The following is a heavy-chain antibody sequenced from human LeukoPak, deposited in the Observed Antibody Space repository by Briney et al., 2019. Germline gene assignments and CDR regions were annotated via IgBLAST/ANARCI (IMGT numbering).Heavy chain of an antibody. J-gene: IGHJ4*02. D-gene: IGHD3-22*01. CDR1: GYTFTNYY. Sequence: ASVKVSCKASGYTFTNYYIHWVRQAPGQGPEWMGWINPISRGTNYAQNFQGRVTMTRDTSISTAYMDLSRLRSDDTAMYYCARIYYYDTSGYYYWGQGTLVTVSS. CDR2: INPISRGT. V-gene: IGHV1-2*02. CDR3: ARIYYYDTSGYYY.